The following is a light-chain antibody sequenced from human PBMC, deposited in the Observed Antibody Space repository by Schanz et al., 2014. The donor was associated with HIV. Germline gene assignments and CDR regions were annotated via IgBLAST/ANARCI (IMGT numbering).Light chain of an antibody. CDR2: QGD. CDR1: TSGVGSYNR. CDR3: SSYTVRNSWL. J-gene: IGLJ3*02. V-gene: IGLV2-14*02. Sequence: QSALTQPASVSGSPGQSITISCTEATSGVGSYNRLSWYQQQPGKAPKLIVYQGDKRPSGVSARFSGSRSGNAASLTISGLQAEDEADYYCSSYTVRNSWLFGGGTKLTVL.